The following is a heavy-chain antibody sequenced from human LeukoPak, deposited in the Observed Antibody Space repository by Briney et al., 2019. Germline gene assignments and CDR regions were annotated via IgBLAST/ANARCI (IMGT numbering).Heavy chain of an antibody. D-gene: IGHD1-26*01. CDR3: ARQATHNWFDP. CDR2: INTDTGNP. V-gene: IGHV7-4-1*02. J-gene: IGHJ5*02. Sequence: ASVKVSCKASGYTFTKYGVYWVRQAPGQGLEWMGWINTDTGNPTYAQGFTGRFVFSLDTSVSTAYLQISSLKAEDTAVYYCARQATHNWFDPWGQGTLVTVSS. CDR1: GYTFTKYG.